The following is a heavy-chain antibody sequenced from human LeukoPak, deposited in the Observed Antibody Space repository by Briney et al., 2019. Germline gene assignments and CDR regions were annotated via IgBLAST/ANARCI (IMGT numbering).Heavy chain of an antibody. CDR1: GGSFSDYY. Sequence: SETLSLTCAVYGGSFSDYYWSWIRQPPGKGLEWIGEINHSGATNYNPSLKSRVSISVDTSKNQFSLKVRSVTAADTAVYYCARRYCGSISCRIDSWGQGTLVTVSS. CDR2: INHSGAT. V-gene: IGHV4-34*01. CDR3: ARRYCGSISCRIDS. D-gene: IGHD2-2*01. J-gene: IGHJ4*02.